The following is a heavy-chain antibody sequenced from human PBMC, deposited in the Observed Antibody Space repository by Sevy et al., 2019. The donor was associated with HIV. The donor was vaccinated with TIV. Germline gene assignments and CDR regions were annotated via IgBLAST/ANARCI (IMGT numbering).Heavy chain of an antibody. J-gene: IGHJ4*02. CDR2: LSFGGGKI. Sequence: GGSLRLSCAVSGFNFNIYSMSWVRQAPGKGLEWVSTLSFGGGKINYADSVKGRFIISRDDSKNTLYLQMNSLGTEDTAVYFCAREGCTRPHDYWGQGTLVTVSS. CDR3: AREGCTRPHDY. D-gene: IGHD2-8*01. CDR1: GFNFNIYS. V-gene: IGHV3-23*01.